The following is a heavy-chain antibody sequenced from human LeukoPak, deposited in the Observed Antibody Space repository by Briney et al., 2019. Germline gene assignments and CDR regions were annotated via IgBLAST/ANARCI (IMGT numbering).Heavy chain of an antibody. D-gene: IGHD2-15*01. CDR3: AAYCSGGGCSY. Sequence: PSETLSPTCIVSGPSVNNKNYYWPWIRQPPGKGLEWIGSIYYSGSTYYNTSLKSRVTTSVDTSKNQFSLKLTSVTAADTAVYYCAAYCSGGGCSYWGQGTLVTVSS. J-gene: IGHJ4*02. CDR1: GPSVNNKNYY. V-gene: IGHV4-39*01. CDR2: IYYSGST.